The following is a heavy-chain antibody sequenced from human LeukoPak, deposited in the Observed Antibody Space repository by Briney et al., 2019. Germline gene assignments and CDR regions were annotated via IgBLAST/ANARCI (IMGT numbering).Heavy chain of an antibody. CDR1: GGSISSYY. CDR3: ARNYGGNSPPEDWFDP. D-gene: IGHD4-23*01. J-gene: IGHJ5*02. CDR2: IYYSGST. V-gene: IGHV4-59*01. Sequence: SETLSLTCTVSGGSISSYYWSWIRQPPGKGLEWIGYIYYSGSTNYNPSLKSRVTISVDTSKNQLSLKLSSVTAADTAVYYCARNYGGNSPPEDWFDPWGQGTLVTVSS.